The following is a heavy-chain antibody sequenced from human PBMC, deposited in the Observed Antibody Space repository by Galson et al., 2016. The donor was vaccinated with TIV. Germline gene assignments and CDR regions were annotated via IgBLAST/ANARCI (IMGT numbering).Heavy chain of an antibody. CDR3: ARPPYCGGDCYKYDS. D-gene: IGHD2-21*01. J-gene: IGHJ4*02. CDR2: INGGNGNT. V-gene: IGHV1-3*01. Sequence: SVKVSCKASGYTLTSYTIHWVRQAPGQRLQWTGWINGGNGNTKYSQRFQGRVTITSDTSASTAYMELSSLRSEDSAVYYCARPPYCGGDCYKYDSWGQGTLVTVSS. CDR1: GYTLTSYT.